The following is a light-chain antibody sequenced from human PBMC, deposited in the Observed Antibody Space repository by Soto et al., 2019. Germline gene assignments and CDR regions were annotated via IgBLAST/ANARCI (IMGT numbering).Light chain of an antibody. V-gene: IGLV1-51*01. Sequence: QTVLTQPPSVYAAPGQKVTISCAGSSSNIGNNYVSWYQQLPGTAPKLLIYDNNKRPSGIPDRFSGSKSGTSATLGITGLQTGDEADYYCGTWDSSLSAFYVFGTGTKLTVL. CDR2: DNN. J-gene: IGLJ1*01. CDR3: GTWDSSLSAFYV. CDR1: SSNIGNNY.